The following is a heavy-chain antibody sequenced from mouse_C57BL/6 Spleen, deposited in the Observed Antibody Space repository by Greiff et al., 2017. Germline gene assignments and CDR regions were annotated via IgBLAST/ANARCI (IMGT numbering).Heavy chain of an antibody. D-gene: IGHD4-1*01. CDR3: ARETGTDFDY. CDR1: GYSITSGYY. CDR2: ISYDGSN. V-gene: IGHV3-6*01. Sequence: ESGPGLVKPSQSLSLTCSVTGYSITSGYYWNWIRQFPGNKLEWMGYISYDGSNNYNPSLKNRISITRDTSKNQFFLKLNSVTTEDTATYYCARETGTDFDYWGQGTTLTVSS. J-gene: IGHJ2*01.